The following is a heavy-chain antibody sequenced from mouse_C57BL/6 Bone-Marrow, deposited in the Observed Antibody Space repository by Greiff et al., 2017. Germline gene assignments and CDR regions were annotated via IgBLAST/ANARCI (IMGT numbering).Heavy chain of an antibody. J-gene: IGHJ1*03. CDR1: GFSLTSYA. Sequence: QVQLKESGPGLVAPSQSLSITCTVSGFSLTSYAISWVRQPPGKGLEWLGVIWTGGGTNYNSALKSRLSISKDNSKSQVFLKMNSLQTEDTARYYCARNYYGSSYWYFDVWGTGTTVTVSS. D-gene: IGHD1-1*01. CDR3: ARNYYGSSYWYFDV. V-gene: IGHV2-9-1*01. CDR2: IWTGGGT.